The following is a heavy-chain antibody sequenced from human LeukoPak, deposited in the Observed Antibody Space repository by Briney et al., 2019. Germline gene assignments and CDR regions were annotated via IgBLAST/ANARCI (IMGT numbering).Heavy chain of an antibody. Sequence: GGSLRLSCAASGFTVSSNYMSWVRQAPGKGLEWVSVIYSGGSTYYADSVKGRFTISRDNSKNTLYLQMNSLRAEDTAVYYCARDSFQYQLLSFWGQGTLVTVSS. CDR3: ARDSFQYQLLSF. CDR2: IYSGGST. CDR1: GFTVSSNY. V-gene: IGHV3-53*01. J-gene: IGHJ4*02. D-gene: IGHD2-2*01.